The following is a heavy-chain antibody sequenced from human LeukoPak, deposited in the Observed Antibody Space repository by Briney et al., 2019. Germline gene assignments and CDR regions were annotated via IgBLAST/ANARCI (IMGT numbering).Heavy chain of an antibody. CDR1: GFTFSNYW. CDR2: INQDGSKE. CDR3: VRDGGVSGYDLLDY. Sequence: GGSLRLSCAASGFTFSNYWMTWVRQAPGKGLEWVAHINQDGSKEYYMDSVKARFTISRDNAKNSLALQMNSLRAEDTAVYYCVRDGGVSGYDLLDYWGQGTLVTVSS. D-gene: IGHD5-12*01. V-gene: IGHV3-7*01. J-gene: IGHJ4*02.